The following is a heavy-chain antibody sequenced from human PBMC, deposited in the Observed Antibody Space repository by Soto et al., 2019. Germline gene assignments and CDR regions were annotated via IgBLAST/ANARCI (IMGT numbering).Heavy chain of an antibody. CDR3: ARLFDSSGYYLDDAFDI. D-gene: IGHD3-22*01. J-gene: IGHJ3*02. CDR1: GGSISSYY. V-gene: IGHV4-4*07. Sequence: QVQLQESGPGLVKPSETLSLTCTVSGGSISSYYWSWIRQPAGKGLEWIGRIYTSGSTNYNPSLKSRVTVSVDTSKNQFSLKLSSVTAADTAVYYCARLFDSSGYYLDDAFDIWGQGTMVTVSS. CDR2: IYTSGST.